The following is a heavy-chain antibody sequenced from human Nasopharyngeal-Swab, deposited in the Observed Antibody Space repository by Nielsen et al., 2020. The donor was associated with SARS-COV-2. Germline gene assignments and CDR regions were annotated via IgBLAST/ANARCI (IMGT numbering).Heavy chain of an antibody. CDR3: AKDMGGAAAVY. D-gene: IGHD6-13*01. CDR2: ISWNSGSI. J-gene: IGHJ4*02. CDR1: GFTFDDYA. V-gene: IGHV3-9*01. Sequence: SLKISCAASGFTFDDYAMHWVRQAPGKGLEWVSGISWNSGSIGYADSVKGRFTISRDNAKNSLYLQMNSLRAEDTALYYCAKDMGGAAAVYWGQGTLVTVSS.